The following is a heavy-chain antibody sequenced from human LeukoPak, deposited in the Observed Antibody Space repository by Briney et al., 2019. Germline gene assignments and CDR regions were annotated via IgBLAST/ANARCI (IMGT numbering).Heavy chain of an antibody. CDR3: ATQYYYGSGYPFDP. Sequence: PSETLSLTCTVSGGSISSYYWSWIRQPAGKGLEWIGRIYTSGSTNYNPSLKSRVTISVDKSKNQFPLKLSSVTAADTAVYYCATQYYYGSGYPFDPWGQGTLVTVSS. CDR2: IYTSGST. V-gene: IGHV4-4*07. CDR1: GGSISSYY. J-gene: IGHJ5*02. D-gene: IGHD3-10*01.